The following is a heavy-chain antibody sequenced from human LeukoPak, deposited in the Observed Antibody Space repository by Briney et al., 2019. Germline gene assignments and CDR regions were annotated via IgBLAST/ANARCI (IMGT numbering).Heavy chain of an antibody. V-gene: IGHV4-39*01. Sequence: PSETLSLTCTVSGGSISSSSFYWVWIRQPPGKGLEWIGSFSYSGSTYYNPSLKGRVTISVDTSKNQFSLKLSSVTAADTAVYYCARRWGQSPYWGQGTLITVSS. CDR1: GGSISSSSFY. D-gene: IGHD3-16*01. J-gene: IGHJ4*02. CDR2: FSYSGST. CDR3: ARRWGQSPY.